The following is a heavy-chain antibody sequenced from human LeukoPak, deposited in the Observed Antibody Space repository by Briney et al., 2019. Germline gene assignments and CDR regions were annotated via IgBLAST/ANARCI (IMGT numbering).Heavy chain of an antibody. D-gene: IGHD3-10*01. CDR1: GYTLTELS. Sequence: ASVKLSCKVSGYTLTELSMHWVRQAPGKGLEWMGGFDPEDGETIYAQKFQGRVTMTEDTSTDTAYMELSSLRSEDTAVYYCATVYGDYYGSGSLPAWGQGTLVTVSS. V-gene: IGHV1-24*01. CDR2: FDPEDGET. CDR3: ATVYGDYYGSGSLPA. J-gene: IGHJ4*02.